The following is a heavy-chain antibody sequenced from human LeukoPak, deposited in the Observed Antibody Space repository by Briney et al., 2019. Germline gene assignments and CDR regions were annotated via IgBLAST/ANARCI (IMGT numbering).Heavy chain of an antibody. D-gene: IGHD1-26*01. CDR3: ARSGSYAGFFDY. CDR2: IYYSGTT. CDR1: GGSISSYY. Sequence: SETLSLSCTVAGGSISSYYWSWIRQPPGKGLEWIGYIYYSGTTNNNPSLKSRVTISVDTSKNQFSLKLSSVTAADTAVYYCARSGSYAGFFDYWGQGTLVTVSS. J-gene: IGHJ4*02. V-gene: IGHV4-59*01.